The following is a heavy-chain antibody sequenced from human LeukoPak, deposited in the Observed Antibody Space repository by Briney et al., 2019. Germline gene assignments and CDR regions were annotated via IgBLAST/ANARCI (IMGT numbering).Heavy chain of an antibody. J-gene: IGHJ6*02. CDR1: GGSISSYY. CDR3: ARRNIVVVPAARLRYYYYGMDV. CDR2: IYYSGST. Sequence: PSETLSLTCTVSGGSISSYYWSWIRQPPGKGLEWIGYIYYSGSTNYNPSLKSRVTISVDTSKNQFSLKLSSVTAADTAVYYCARRNIVVVPAARLRYYYYGMDVWGQGTTVTVSS. V-gene: IGHV4-59*12. D-gene: IGHD2-2*01.